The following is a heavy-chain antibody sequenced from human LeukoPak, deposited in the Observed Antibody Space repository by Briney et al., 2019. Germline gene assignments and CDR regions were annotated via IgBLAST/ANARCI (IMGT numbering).Heavy chain of an antibody. CDR2: ISGSGGST. CDR1: AFTFSNFA. CDR3: GTDPGTMVVVGLYFDL. D-gene: IGHD4/OR15-4a*01. J-gene: IGHJ2*01. Sequence: GGSLRLSCAASAFTFSNFAKGWGRQAPGKGLEWVSTISGSGGSTYYADSVKGRFTVSRDNSKNTLYMEMNSLRADDMAVYYCGTDPGTMVVVGLYFDLWGRGTLVTVSS. V-gene: IGHV3-23*01.